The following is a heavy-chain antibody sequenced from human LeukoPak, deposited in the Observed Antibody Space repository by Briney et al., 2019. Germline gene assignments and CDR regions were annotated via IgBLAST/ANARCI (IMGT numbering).Heavy chain of an antibody. CDR1: GGSISSSYYY. CDR3: ARDRYYSDSSGYLADAFDI. CDR2: IYYSGST. Sequence: SETLSLTCTVSGGSISSSYYYWGWIRQPPGKGLEWIGSIYYSGSTYYNPSLKSRVTISVDTSKNQFSLKLSSVTAADTAVYYCARDRYYSDSSGYLADAFDIWGQGTMVTVSS. J-gene: IGHJ3*02. V-gene: IGHV4-39*07. D-gene: IGHD3-22*01.